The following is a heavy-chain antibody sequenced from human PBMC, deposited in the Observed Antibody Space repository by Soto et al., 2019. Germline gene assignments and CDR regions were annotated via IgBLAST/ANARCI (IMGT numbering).Heavy chain of an antibody. CDR1: GFTFATYG. CDR3: AHGSLTPDY. V-gene: IGHV3-23*01. CDR2: ISGSGGST. Sequence: EVQVLESGGXLXQXGGSLRLSCAASGFTFATYGMSWVRQAPGKGLEWVSGISGSGGSTYYADSVKGRFTISRDNSKNTLYLQMNSLRSEDTAVYYCAHGSLTPDYWGQGTLVTVSS. J-gene: IGHJ4*02.